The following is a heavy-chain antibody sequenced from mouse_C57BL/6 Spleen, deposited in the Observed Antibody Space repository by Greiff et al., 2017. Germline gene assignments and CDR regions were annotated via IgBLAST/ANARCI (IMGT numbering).Heavy chain of an antibody. V-gene: IGHV14-4*01. J-gene: IGHJ3*01. D-gene: IGHD3-2*02. Sequence: VQLQQSGAELVRPGASVKLSCTASGFNIKDDYMHWVKQRPEQGLEWIGWIDPENGDTEYASKIQGKATITADTSSNTAYLQLSSLTSEDTAVYYCTTDSSGFAYWGQGTLVTVSA. CDR3: TTDSSGFAY. CDR2: IDPENGDT. CDR1: GFNIKDDY.